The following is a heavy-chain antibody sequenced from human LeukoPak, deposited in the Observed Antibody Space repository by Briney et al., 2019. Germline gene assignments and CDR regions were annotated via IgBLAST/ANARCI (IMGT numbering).Heavy chain of an antibody. CDR3: ALGYCSSTSCPFYGMDV. D-gene: IGHD2-2*01. V-gene: IGHV5-51*01. Sequence: GESLKISCKGSGYSFTSYWIGWVRQMPGKGLEWMGIIYPGDSDTRYSPSFQGQVTISADKSISTAYLQWSSLKASDTAMYYCALGYCSSTSCPFYGMDVWGQGTTVTVS. CDR2: IYPGDSDT. CDR1: GYSFTSYW. J-gene: IGHJ6*02.